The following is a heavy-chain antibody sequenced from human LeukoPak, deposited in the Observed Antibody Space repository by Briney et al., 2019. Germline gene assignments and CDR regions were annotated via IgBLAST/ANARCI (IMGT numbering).Heavy chain of an antibody. CDR2: VSGYNDNT. Sequence: ASVKVSCKASGYTFTSYGISWVRQAPGQGLEWMGWVSGYNDNTNYAQRLQGRVSMTTDTSTTTAHMELRSLTSEDTAVYYCARVRAPQIAAPGILEHWGQGTLVTVSS. D-gene: IGHD6-13*01. V-gene: IGHV1-18*01. J-gene: IGHJ4*02. CDR3: ARVRAPQIAAPGILEH. CDR1: GYTFTSYG.